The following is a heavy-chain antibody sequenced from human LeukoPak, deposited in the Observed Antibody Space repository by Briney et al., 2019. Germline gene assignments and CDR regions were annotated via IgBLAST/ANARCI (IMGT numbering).Heavy chain of an antibody. CDR1: GGSISSSSYY. CDR3: AKETGLWDI. J-gene: IGHJ3*02. CDR2: IYYSGST. V-gene: IGHV4-39*01. Sequence: SEALSLTCTVSGGSISSSSYYWGWIRQPPGKGLEWIGSIYYSGSTYYNPSLKSRVTISVDTSKNQFSLKLSSVTAADTAVYYCAKETGLWDIWGQGTMVTVSS. D-gene: IGHD1-14*01.